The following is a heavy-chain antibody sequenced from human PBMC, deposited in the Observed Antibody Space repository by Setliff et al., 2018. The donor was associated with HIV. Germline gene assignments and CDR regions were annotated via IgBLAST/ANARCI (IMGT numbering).Heavy chain of an antibody. CDR2: IFYSGIT. CDR3: ARERSALLWKNWFDP. V-gene: IGHV4-39*07. Sequence: ASETLSLTCTVSGGSFTSRSYYWGWIRQPPGKGLEWIGSIFYSGITYYNPSLKSRVTISVDTSKNQFSLRLTSVTAADTAVYYCARERSALLWKNWFDPWGQGTLVTVSS. CDR1: GGSFTSRSYY. J-gene: IGHJ5*02. D-gene: IGHD3-10*01.